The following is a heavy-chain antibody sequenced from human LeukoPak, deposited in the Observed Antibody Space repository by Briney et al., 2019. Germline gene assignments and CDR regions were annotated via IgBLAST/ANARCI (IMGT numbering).Heavy chain of an antibody. CDR3: AKRRIVTAVTSYWDV. CDR2: VNYSGST. J-gene: IGHJ6*04. Sequence: PSETLSLTCVVYNGSLSGHYWSWIRQSPGKGLEWIGEVNYSGSTNYNPSLKSRVTISLDTSKNKFSLNLNFVTAADMALYYFAKRRIVTAVTSYWDVGKKGTRSSSPQ. CDR1: NGSLSGHY. V-gene: IGHV4-34*01. D-gene: IGHD2/OR15-2a*01.